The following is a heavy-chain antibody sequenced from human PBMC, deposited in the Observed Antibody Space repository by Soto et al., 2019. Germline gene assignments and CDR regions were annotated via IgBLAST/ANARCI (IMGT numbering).Heavy chain of an antibody. CDR2: ISSSSSYV. CDR1: GFTFSSYS. J-gene: IGHJ5*02. CDR3: ARDSGDYDIRFDP. Sequence: GGSLRLSCAASGFTFSSYSMNWVRQAPGKGLEWVSSISSSSSYVYYADSVKGRFTISRDNAKNSLYLQMNSLRAEDTAVYYCARDSGDYDIRFDPWGQGTLVTVSS. V-gene: IGHV3-21*01. D-gene: IGHD4-17*01.